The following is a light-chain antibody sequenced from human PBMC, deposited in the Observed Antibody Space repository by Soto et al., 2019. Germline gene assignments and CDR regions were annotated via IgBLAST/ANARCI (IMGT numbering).Light chain of an antibody. CDR2: GTS. CDR1: QSFSSHF. J-gene: IGKJ1*01. V-gene: IGKV3-20*01. Sequence: IVLTQSPGTLSLAPGDRATLSCRASQSFSSHFLAWYQQKPGQAPRLLIHGTSSRATGIPDRFSGSGSGTDFTLTISSLQSEDFAVYYCQQYGSSPKTFGQGTKVDIK. CDR3: QQYGSSPKT.